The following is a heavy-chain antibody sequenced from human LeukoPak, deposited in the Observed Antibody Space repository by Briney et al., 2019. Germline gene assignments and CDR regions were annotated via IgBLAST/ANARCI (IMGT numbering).Heavy chain of an antibody. D-gene: IGHD5-24*01. CDR2: INPNSGGT. CDR3: ARSLFRDGYNWC. J-gene: IGHJ4*02. Sequence: ASVKVSCKASGYTFTGYYMHWVRQAPGQGLEWMGWINPNSGGTNYAQKFQGRVTMTRDTSISTAYMELSRLRSDDTAVYYCARSLFRDGYNWCWGQGTLVTVSS. V-gene: IGHV1-2*02. CDR1: GYTFTGYY.